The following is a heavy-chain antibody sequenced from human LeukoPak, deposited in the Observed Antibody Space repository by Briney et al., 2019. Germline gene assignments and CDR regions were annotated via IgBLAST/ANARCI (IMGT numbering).Heavy chain of an antibody. D-gene: IGHD4-17*01. Sequence: SETLSLTCAVSGGSISSGGYSWSWIRQPPGKGLEWIGYIYHSGSTYYNPSLKSRVTISVDRSKNQFSLKLSSVTAADTAVYYCARGGDYSRWFDPWGQGTLVTVSS. CDR3: ARGGDYSRWFDP. CDR2: IYHSGST. J-gene: IGHJ5*02. CDR1: GGSISSGGYS. V-gene: IGHV4-30-2*01.